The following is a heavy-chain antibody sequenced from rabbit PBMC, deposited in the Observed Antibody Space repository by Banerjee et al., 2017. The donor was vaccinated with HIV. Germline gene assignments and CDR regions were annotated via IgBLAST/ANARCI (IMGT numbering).Heavy chain of an antibody. J-gene: IGHJ4*01. CDR1: GFTLSSYW. Sequence: QEQLEESGGDLVKPEGSLTLTCTASGFTLSSYWMCWVRQAPGKGLEWIGCIVTGSGITYYASWAKGRFTISKTSWTTVTLQMTSLTAADTATYFCARDLAGVIGWNFNLWGQGTLVTVS. CDR2: IVTGSGIT. CDR3: ARDLAGVIGWNFNL. D-gene: IGHD4-1*01. V-gene: IGHV1S45*01.